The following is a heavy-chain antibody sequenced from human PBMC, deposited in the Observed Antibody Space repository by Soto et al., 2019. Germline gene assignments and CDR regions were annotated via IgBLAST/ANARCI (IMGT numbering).Heavy chain of an antibody. V-gene: IGHV3-23*01. D-gene: IGHD1-1*01. J-gene: IGHJ5*02. CDR1: GFTFSSYG. Sequence: EVQLLESGGGLVQPGGSLRLSCAASGFTFSSYGMSWVRQAPGKGLEWVSSISGSGGTTYYADSVKGRFTISRDNSKNTLFLQMNSVRADDTAVYYCAKGTTYNRFDPWGQGTLVTASS. CDR2: ISGSGGTT. CDR3: AKGTTYNRFDP.